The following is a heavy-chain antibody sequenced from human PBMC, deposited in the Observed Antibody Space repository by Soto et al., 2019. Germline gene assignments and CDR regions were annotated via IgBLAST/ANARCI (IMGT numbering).Heavy chain of an antibody. CDR3: ARLIGKSRLDS. D-gene: IGHD2-8*01. J-gene: IGHJ1*01. CDR2: TFYRSKWYN. V-gene: IGHV6-1*01. Sequence: QVQLQQSGPVLVKPSQTLSLTCAISGDSVSTNSATWDWIRQSPSRGLEWLGRTFYRSKWYNDYPVSAKDRISPDTGPSPIRHSPQLPSDTPDDTAVYDCARLIGKSRLDSRGKGTPLTLPS. CDR1: GDSVSTNSAT.